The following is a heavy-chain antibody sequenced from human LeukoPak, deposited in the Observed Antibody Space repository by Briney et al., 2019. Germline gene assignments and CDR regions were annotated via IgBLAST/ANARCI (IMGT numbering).Heavy chain of an antibody. J-gene: IGHJ4*02. CDR3: ARRPVATIKGYFDS. Sequence: GGSLRLSCAASGFIFNNYAIYWVRQAPGKGLEWVAVISNDGNYKYYADSVEGRFAASRDNSNNILYLQMNSLSVDDTAVYYCARRPVATIKGYFDSWGQGTLVTVSS. D-gene: IGHD5-24*01. CDR2: ISNDGNYK. CDR1: GFIFNNYA. V-gene: IGHV3-30*09.